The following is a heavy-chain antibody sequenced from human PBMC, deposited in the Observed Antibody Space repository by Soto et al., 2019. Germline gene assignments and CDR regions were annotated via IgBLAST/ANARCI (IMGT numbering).Heavy chain of an antibody. CDR2: ISYDGRNK. CDR1: GFTFSSYA. CDR3: AREIERLLGY. V-gene: IGHV3-30*04. D-gene: IGHD3-3*01. J-gene: IGHJ4*02. Sequence: QVQLVESGGGVVQPGRSLRLSCAASGFTFSSYAMHWVRQAPGKGLEWVAVISYDGRNKYYADSVKGRFTISRDNSKNMLYLQMNSLRADDTAVYYCAREIERLLGYWGQGTLVTV.